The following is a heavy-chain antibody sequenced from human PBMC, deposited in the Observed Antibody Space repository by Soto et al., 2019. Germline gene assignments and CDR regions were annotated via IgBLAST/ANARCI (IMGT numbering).Heavy chain of an antibody. CDR3: AKGSGIDY. CDR2: ISRSGDST. J-gene: IGHJ4*02. CDR1: GFTFRSYV. Sequence: EVQLLESGGGLVQPGGSLRLSCAASGFTFRSYVMSWVRQAPGKGLEWASSISRSGDSTYYADSVKGRFTISRDNSKNTLYLQMHSLRAEDTAVYYCAKGSGIDYWGQGTLVTVSS. V-gene: IGHV3-23*01.